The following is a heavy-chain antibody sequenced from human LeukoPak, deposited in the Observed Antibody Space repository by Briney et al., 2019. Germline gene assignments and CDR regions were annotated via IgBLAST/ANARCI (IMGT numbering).Heavy chain of an antibody. J-gene: IGHJ3*01. Sequence: PSETLSLTCSASGASTSSSNHYWGWTRQPQGKGLEFIGTIYYTGSTYYNPSLNRRVTISLDTSKNQFSLKLISVTAADTAIYYCARWVVSGLRGAFDVWGQGTMVPVSS. CDR2: IYYTGST. D-gene: IGHD2-21*01. CDR1: GASTSSSNHY. V-gene: IGHV4-39*07. CDR3: ARWVVSGLRGAFDV.